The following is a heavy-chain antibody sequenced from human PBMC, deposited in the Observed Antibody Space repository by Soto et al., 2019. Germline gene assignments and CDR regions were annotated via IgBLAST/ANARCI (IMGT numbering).Heavy chain of an antibody. J-gene: IGHJ4*02. CDR1: GFAFSSYW. V-gene: IGHV3-7*03. CDR2: IKQDGSET. D-gene: IGHD1-1*01. Sequence: EVQLVESGGNLVQPGRSLRLSCVASGFAFSSYWMSWVRQAPGKGLEWVANIKQDGSETYYVDSVKGRFTISRDNTKNSLTLQMSGLRADDTAIYYCARDLDWKDAFRFMETPPIQGLGIDNWGQGTLVTVSS. CDR3: ARDLDWKDAFRFMETPPIQGLGIDN.